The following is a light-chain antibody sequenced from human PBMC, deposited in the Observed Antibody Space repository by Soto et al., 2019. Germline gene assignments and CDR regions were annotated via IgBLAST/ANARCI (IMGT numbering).Light chain of an antibody. Sequence: EIVMTQSPATLSVSPGERATLSCRASQSIINNLAWYQQQPGQTPWLLIYGAFTTATGIPARFSGSGTGTEFTLTISSLQSEDFAVYYCLHYYEWPRWTFGQGTKVDIK. CDR1: QSIINN. CDR3: LHYYEWPRWT. V-gene: IGKV3-15*01. J-gene: IGKJ1*01. CDR2: GAF.